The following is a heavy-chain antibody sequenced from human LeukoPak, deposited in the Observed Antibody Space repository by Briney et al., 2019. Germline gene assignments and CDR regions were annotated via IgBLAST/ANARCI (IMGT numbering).Heavy chain of an antibody. V-gene: IGHV3-11*01. CDR1: GFTFSDYY. Sequence: PGGSLRLSCAASGFTFSDYYMSWIRQAPGKGLEWVSYISSSGSTIYYADSAKGRFTISRDNAKNSLYLQMNSLRAEDTAVYYCARDYTYYYDSSGNDRSNWFDPWGQGTLVTVSS. CDR2: ISSSGSTI. D-gene: IGHD3-22*01. CDR3: ARDYTYYYDSSGNDRSNWFDP. J-gene: IGHJ5*02.